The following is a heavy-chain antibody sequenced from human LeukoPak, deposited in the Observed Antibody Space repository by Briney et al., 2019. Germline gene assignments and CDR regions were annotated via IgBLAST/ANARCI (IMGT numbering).Heavy chain of an antibody. CDR3: ARGPTGLGDAFDI. CDR2: IIPIFGTA. J-gene: IGHJ3*02. Sequence: ASVKVSCKASGGTFSSYAISWVRQAPGQGLEWMGGIIPIFGTANYAQKFQGRVTITADESTSTAYMELSSLRSEDTAVYYCARGPTGLGDAFDIWGQGTMVTVS. V-gene: IGHV1-69*01. CDR1: GGTFSSYA. D-gene: IGHD3-10*01.